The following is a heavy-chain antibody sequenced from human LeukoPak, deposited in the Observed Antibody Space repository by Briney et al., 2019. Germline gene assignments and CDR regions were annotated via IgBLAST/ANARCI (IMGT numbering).Heavy chain of an antibody. V-gene: IGHV4-30-4*07. J-gene: IGHJ5*02. Sequence: SETLSLTCAVSGGSLSSGGYSWSWLRQPPGKGLEWIGYIYYSGSTYYNPSLKSRGTISVDTSKNRFSLKLSSVTAADTAVYYCAKGSPGGDWFDPWGQGTLVTVSS. CDR3: AKGSPGGDWFDP. CDR2: IYYSGST. CDR1: GGSLSSGGYS. D-gene: IGHD3-10*01.